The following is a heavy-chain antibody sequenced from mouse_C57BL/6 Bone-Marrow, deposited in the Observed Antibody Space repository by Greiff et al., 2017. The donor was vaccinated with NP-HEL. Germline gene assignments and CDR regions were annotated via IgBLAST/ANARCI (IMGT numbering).Heavy chain of an antibody. CDR3: ARRVGPAWFAY. CDR1: GFTFSSYT. CDR2: ISGGGGNT. V-gene: IGHV5-9*01. Sequence: EVQVVESGGGLVKPGGSLKLSCAASGFTFSSYTMSWVRQTPEKRLEWVATISGGGGNTYYPDSVKGRFTISSDNAKNTLYLQMSSLRSEDTALYYCARRVGPAWFAYWGQGTLVTVSA. J-gene: IGHJ3*01.